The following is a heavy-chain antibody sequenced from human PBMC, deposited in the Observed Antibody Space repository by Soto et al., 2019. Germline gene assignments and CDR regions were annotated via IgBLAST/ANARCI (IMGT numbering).Heavy chain of an antibody. Sequence: GESLKISCKGSGYSFTSYWIGWVRQMPGKGLEWMGIIYPGDSDTRYSPSFQGQVTISADKSISTAYLQWSSLKASDTAMYYCARRGREHGDYDASYYYDSSGYYYVDYWGQGTLVTVSS. CDR2: IYPGDSDT. CDR3: ARRGREHGDYDASYYYDSSGYYYVDY. D-gene: IGHD3-22*01. CDR1: GYSFTSYW. V-gene: IGHV5-51*01. J-gene: IGHJ4*02.